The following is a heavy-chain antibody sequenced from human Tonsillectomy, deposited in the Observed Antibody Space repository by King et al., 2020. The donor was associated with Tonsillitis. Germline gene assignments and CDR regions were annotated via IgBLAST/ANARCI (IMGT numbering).Heavy chain of an antibody. CDR2: ISGSGSGT. D-gene: IGHD1-14*01. CDR1: GFTFSSNA. Sequence: VQLVESGGGLVQPGGSLRLSCAASGFTFSSNAMNWVRQAPGKGLEWVSAISGSGSGTYYADSVKGRFTISRDNSKNTLYRQMNSLRAEDTAVYYCGTGGDVWGQGTTVTVSS. CDR3: GTGGDV. V-gene: IGHV3-23*04. J-gene: IGHJ6*02.